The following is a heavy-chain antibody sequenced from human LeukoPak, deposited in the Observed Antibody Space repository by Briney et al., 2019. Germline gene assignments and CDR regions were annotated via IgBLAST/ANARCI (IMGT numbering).Heavy chain of an antibody. Sequence: GESLKISCKGSGYGFTSHWIGWVRQMPGKGLEWMGIIYPGDSDTRYSPSFQGQVPISADKSISTAYLQWSSLKASDTAMYYCAIHPDSSPDAFDIWGRGTMVTVSS. CDR1: GYGFTSHW. V-gene: IGHV5-51*01. J-gene: IGHJ3*02. D-gene: IGHD6-19*01. CDR2: IYPGDSDT. CDR3: AIHPDSSPDAFDI.